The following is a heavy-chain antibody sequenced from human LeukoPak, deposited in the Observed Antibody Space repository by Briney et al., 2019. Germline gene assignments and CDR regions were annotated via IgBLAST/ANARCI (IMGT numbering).Heavy chain of an antibody. D-gene: IGHD6-13*01. V-gene: IGHV1-18*03. J-gene: IGHJ4*02. Sequence: GASVKVSCKASGYTFTNYGITWVRQAPGQGLERMGWISAYNGNTNYAQKYQGRVTMTTDTSTSIAYMELRSLSSDDMAVYYCARDGPAAAGTDYWGQGTLVTVSS. CDR1: GYTFTNYG. CDR2: ISAYNGNT. CDR3: ARDGPAAAGTDY.